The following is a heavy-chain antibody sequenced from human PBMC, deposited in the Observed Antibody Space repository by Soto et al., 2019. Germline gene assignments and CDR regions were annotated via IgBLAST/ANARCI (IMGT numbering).Heavy chain of an antibody. CDR3: ASNNGVGATLYYYYGMDV. V-gene: IGHV3-21*01. D-gene: IGHD1-26*01. CDR1: GFTFSSYS. CDR2: ISSSSSYI. Sequence: PGGSLRLSCAASGFTFSSYSMNWVRQAPGKGLEWVSSISSSSSYIYYADSVKGRFTISRDNAKNSLYLQMNSLRAEDTAVYYCASNNGVGATLYYYYGMDVWGKGTTVTVSA. J-gene: IGHJ6*04.